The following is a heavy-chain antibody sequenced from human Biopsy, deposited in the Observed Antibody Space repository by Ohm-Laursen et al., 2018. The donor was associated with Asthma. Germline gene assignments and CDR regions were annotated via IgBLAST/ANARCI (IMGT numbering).Heavy chain of an antibody. V-gene: IGHV3-9*01. CDR1: GFTFDDYA. CDR3: GIVVAANPFQGDC. J-gene: IGHJ4*02. D-gene: IGHD2-15*01. CDR2: VSWNSGSI. Sequence: SLRFSCAASGFTFDDYAMHWVRQAPGKGLEWVSGVSWNSGSIDYADSVKGRFTISRDNSKNKVYLDISSLRIEDTAVFYCGIVVAANPFQGDCWGQGTLVTVSS.